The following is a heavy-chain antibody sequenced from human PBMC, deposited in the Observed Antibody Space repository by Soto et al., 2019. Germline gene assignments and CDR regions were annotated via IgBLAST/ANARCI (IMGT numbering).Heavy chain of an antibody. CDR2: IYYSGST. CDR1: GGSISSRGYY. J-gene: IGHJ5*02. Sequence: PSETLSLTCTVSGGSISSRGYYWGWIRQPPGKGLEWIGTIYYSGSTYYNPSLKSRVTISVDTSKNQFSLKLSSVTAADTAVYYCATSNWSDPWGQGTLVTVS. CDR3: ATSNWSDP. V-gene: IGHV4-39*01.